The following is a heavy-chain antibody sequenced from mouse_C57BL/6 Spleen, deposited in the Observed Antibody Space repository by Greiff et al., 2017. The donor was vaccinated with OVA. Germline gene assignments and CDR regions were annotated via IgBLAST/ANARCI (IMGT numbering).Heavy chain of an antibody. V-gene: IGHV5-17*01. J-gene: IGHJ2*01. CDR2: ISSGSSTI. Sequence: KLVEWVAYISSGSSTIYYADTVKGRFTISRDNAKNTLFLQMTSLRSEDTAMYYCARGGTTGFDYWGQGTTLTVSS. D-gene: IGHD2-12*01. CDR3: ARGGTTGFDY.